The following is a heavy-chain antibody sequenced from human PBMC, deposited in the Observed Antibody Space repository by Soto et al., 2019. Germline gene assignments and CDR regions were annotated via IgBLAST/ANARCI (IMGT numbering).Heavy chain of an antibody. Sequence: QVQLVQSGAEVKKPGSSVKVSCKASGGAFNKFAITWVRQAPGQGREWMGAIIPFVSTPTYTQRLQGRVTITAEESTSTSYMELSSLRSEDTAIYYCARDRVMRGNSYYYGMDVWGQGTTVTVSS. J-gene: IGHJ6*02. CDR3: ARDRVMRGNSYYYGMDV. CDR1: GGAFNKFA. V-gene: IGHV1-69*12. D-gene: IGHD3-10*01. CDR2: IIPFVSTP.